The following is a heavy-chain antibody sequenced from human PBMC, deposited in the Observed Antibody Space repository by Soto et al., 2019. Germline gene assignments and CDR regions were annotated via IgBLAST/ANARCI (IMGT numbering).Heavy chain of an antibody. J-gene: IGHJ4*02. CDR1: GFTFSHFA. D-gene: IGHD3-10*01. CDR2: LSGGDDST. CDR3: AKKYHYGSGTYLYYFDY. V-gene: IGHV3-23*01. Sequence: EVQLLESGGGLVQPGGSLRLSCAASGFTFSHFAMSWVCQAPGKGLEWVSTLSGGDDSTYYADSVKDRFTISRDNSKNTLYLQLNSLRAEDTAVYYCAKKYHYGSGTYLYYFDYWGQGTLVTVSS.